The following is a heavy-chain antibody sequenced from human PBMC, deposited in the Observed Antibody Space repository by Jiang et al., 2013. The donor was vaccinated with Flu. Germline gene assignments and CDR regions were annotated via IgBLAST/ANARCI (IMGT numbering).Heavy chain of an antibody. J-gene: IGHJ4*02. Sequence: KSRVAISVDTSKNQFSLNLSSVTAADTAVYFCARDVGGYYFDYWGQGTLVTVSS. D-gene: IGHD4-23*01. CDR3: ARDVGGYYFDY. V-gene: IGHV4-31*02.